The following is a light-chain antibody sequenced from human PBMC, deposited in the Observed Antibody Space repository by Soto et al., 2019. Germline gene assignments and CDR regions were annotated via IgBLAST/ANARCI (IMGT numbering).Light chain of an antibody. J-gene: IGKJ1*01. V-gene: IGKV1-39*01. CDR1: QSISSY. CDR3: QQSYRTPRT. CDR2: AAS. Sequence: DIQMTQSPSSLSASVGDRVTITCRASQSISSYLNWYQQKPGKAPKFLIYAASSLQSGVPSRFSGSGSGTDFTLTISSLQPEDFATYYCQQSYRTPRTFGQGTKVELK.